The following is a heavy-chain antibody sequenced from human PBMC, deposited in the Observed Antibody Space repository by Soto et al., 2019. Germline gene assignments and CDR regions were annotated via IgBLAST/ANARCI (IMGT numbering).Heavy chain of an antibody. J-gene: IGHJ4*02. CDR1: GFTVSSHT. CDR3: ARAPRTVIIVVMTLIDY. V-gene: IGHV3-30-3*01. D-gene: IGHD3-22*01. CDR2: ISYDGSNE. Sequence: PGGSLRVSCAASGFTVSSHTMHWVRQAPGKGLEWVAVISYDGSNEYYADSVRGRFTISRDNPKNTLYLQMNSLRAEDTAVYYCARAPRTVIIVVMTLIDYWGQGTLVTVSS.